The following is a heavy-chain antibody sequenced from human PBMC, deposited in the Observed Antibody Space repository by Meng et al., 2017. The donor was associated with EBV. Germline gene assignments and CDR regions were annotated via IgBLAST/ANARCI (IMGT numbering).Heavy chain of an antibody. CDR1: GFSLSTSGVG. V-gene: IGHV2-5*02. CDR3: AHIIAARPFDY. CDR2: IYWDDDK. J-gene: IGHJ4*02. D-gene: IGHD6-6*01. Sequence: QFTLKESGPTLLKPPQTLTLTCTFSGFSLSTSGVGGGSIRQPPGKALEWLALIYWDDDKRYSPSLKSRLTITKDTSKNQVVLTMTNMDPVDAATYYCAHIIAARPFDYWGQGTLVTVSS.